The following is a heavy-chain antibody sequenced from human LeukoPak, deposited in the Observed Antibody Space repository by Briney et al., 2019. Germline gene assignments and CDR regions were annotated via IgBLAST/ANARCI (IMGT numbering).Heavy chain of an antibody. Sequence: PSETLSLTCTVSGGSISNYYWSWIRQPPGKGLEWIGYISYRGSTKYNLSLKSRVTMSVDTSNNQFSLKLTSVIAADTAVYHCARGFDGVAGWFDPWGQGTLVTVSS. V-gene: IGHV4-59*01. J-gene: IGHJ5*02. D-gene: IGHD3-9*01. CDR3: ARGFDGVAGWFDP. CDR2: ISYRGST. CDR1: GGSISNYY.